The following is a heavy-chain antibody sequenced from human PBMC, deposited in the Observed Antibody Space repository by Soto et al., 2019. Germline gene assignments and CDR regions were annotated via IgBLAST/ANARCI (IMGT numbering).Heavy chain of an antibody. V-gene: IGHV2-70*01. CDR3: ARIRRIVGTLLVGGYYYGMDV. CDR1: GFSLSTSGMC. Sequence: GSGPTLVNPTQTLTLTCTFSGFSLSTSGMCVSWIRQPPGKALEWLALIDWDDDKYYSTSLKTRLTISKDTSKNQVVLTMTNMDPVDTATYYCARIRRIVGTLLVGGYYYGMDVWGQGTTVTVSS. J-gene: IGHJ6*02. CDR2: IDWDDDK. D-gene: IGHD1-26*01.